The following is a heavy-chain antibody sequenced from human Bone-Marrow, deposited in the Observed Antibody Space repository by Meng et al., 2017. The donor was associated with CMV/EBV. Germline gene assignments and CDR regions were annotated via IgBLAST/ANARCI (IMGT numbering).Heavy chain of an antibody. J-gene: IGHJ4*02. Sequence: GGSLRLSCAASGFTFSSYAMSWVRQAPGKGLEWVSAISGSGGSTYYADSVKGRFTISRDNSKNTLYLQMNSLRAEDTAVYYCAKDQAYSSSCGLFDYWGQGTLVTVSS. CDR3: AKDQAYSSSCGLFDY. CDR1: GFTFSSYA. D-gene: IGHD6-6*01. V-gene: IGHV3-23*01. CDR2: ISGSGGST.